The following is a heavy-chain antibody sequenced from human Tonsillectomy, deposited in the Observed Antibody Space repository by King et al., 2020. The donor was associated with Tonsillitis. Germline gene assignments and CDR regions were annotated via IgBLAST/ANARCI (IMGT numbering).Heavy chain of an antibody. J-gene: IGHJ4*02. CDR3: ARVGKWGRCYYSMYYFDY. CDR1: EYSFTTYW. D-gene: IGHD3-10*01. V-gene: IGHV5-51*01. Sequence: QLVQSGAEVKKPGESLKISCKGSEYSFTTYWIGWVRQMPGKGLEWMGIIYPGDSDTRYSPSFQGQVTISADKSISTAYLQWSSLKASDTAMYYCARVGKWGRCYYSMYYFDYWGQGTLVTASS. CDR2: IYPGDSDT.